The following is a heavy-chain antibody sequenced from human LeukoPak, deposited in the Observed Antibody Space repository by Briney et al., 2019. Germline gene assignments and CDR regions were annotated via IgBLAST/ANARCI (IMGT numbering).Heavy chain of an antibody. CDR3: ARDRYYYGSGRQRGYFDL. CDR2: MFYSGST. D-gene: IGHD3-10*01. Sequence: SETLSLTCAVSGGSISSSSYYWAWIRQPPGKGLEWVGSMFYSGSTYYNPSLKSRVTISVNTSKNQFSLKLSSVTAADTAVYYCARDRYYYGSGRQRGYFDLWGRGTLVTVSS. J-gene: IGHJ2*01. V-gene: IGHV4-39*07. CDR1: GGSISSSSYY.